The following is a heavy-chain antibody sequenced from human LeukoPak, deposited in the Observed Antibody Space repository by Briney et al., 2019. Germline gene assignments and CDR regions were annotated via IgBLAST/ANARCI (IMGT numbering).Heavy chain of an antibody. CDR1: GFSFSSYA. J-gene: IGHJ4*02. V-gene: IGHV3-23*01. CDR2: ISESGGYT. D-gene: IGHD2-2*01. Sequence: GGSLRLSCATSGFSFSSYAMSWVRQAPGKGLEWVSAISESGGYTNYAGSVKGRFTVSRDNSKNTLSLQMNTLRAEDTAVYYCARDLIVPAASTGVFDYWGQGTLVTVSS. CDR3: ARDLIVPAASTGVFDY.